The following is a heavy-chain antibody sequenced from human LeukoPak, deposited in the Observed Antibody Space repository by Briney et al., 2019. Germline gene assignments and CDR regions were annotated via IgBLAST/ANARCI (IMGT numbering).Heavy chain of an antibody. CDR2: ISSSSSYI. V-gene: IGHV3-21*01. CDR1: GFTFSSYS. J-gene: IGHJ3*02. CDR3: AREPPVEMVTIDDAFDI. D-gene: IGHD5-24*01. Sequence: GGSLRLSCAASGFTFSSYSMNWVRQAPGKGLEWVSSISSSSSYIYYADSVKGRFTISRDNAKNSLYLQMNSLRAEDTAVYYCAREPPVEMVTIDDAFDIWGQGTMVTVSS.